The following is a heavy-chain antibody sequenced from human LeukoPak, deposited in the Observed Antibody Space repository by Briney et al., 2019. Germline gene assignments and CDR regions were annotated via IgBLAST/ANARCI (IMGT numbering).Heavy chain of an antibody. CDR3: ARVTSGAVAGEYYFDY. V-gene: IGHV4-39*07. J-gene: IGHJ4*02. Sequence: SETLSLTCTVSGGSVYSGTYYWSWIRQPPGKGLEWIGNIYYSGSTYYNPSLKSRVTISVDTSKNQFSLKLSSVTAADTAVYYCARVTSGAVAGEYYFDYWGQGTLVTVSS. CDR2: IYYSGST. CDR1: GGSVYSGTYY. D-gene: IGHD6-19*01.